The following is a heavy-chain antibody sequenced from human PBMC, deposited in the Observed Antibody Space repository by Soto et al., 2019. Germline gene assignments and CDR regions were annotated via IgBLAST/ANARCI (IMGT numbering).Heavy chain of an antibody. Sequence: PGGSLRLSCAASGFTFSSYALSWVRQAPGKGLEWVSIISDSGGSTFYADSVKGRCTISRDNSKNTLYLQMNNLRAEDTAVYYCAKHFDSGCPDPWGQGTLVTVSS. CDR2: ISDSGGST. CDR1: GFTFSSYA. CDR3: AKHFDSGCPDP. V-gene: IGHV3-23*01. D-gene: IGHD6-19*01. J-gene: IGHJ5*02.